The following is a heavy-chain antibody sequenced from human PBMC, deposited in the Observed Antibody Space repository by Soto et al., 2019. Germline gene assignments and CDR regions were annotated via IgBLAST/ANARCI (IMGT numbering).Heavy chain of an antibody. Sequence: EVQLVESGGGVVQPGGSLRLSCATSGFYFSDYWMHWVRQAPGKGLVWVSRINAVGSIADYADSVKGRFTISRDNAENTLYLQMNSLRAEDTAVYYCARADFSEWLWPYLDYWGQGTLLTVSS. CDR3: ARADFSEWLWPYLDY. D-gene: IGHD3-3*01. CDR1: GFYFSDYW. J-gene: IGHJ4*02. V-gene: IGHV3-74*01. CDR2: INAVGSIA.